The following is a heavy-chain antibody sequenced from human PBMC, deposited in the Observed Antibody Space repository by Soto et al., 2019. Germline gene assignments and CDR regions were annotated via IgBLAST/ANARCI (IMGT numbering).Heavy chain of an antibody. Sequence: SLRLSSGSSGFTFSSYAMSWVRQAPGKGLEWVSIITDSGGNTYHADSVKGRFTISRDNSKNTVYLQLNSLRAEDTTVYYCATRRAYYFYSWGQGTLVTVSS. CDR2: ITDSGGNT. V-gene: IGHV3-23*01. CDR1: GFTFSSYA. J-gene: IGHJ4*02. CDR3: ATRRAYYFYS.